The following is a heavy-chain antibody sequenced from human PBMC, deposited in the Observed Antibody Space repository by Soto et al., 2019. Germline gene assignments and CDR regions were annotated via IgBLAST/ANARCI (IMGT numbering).Heavy chain of an antibody. D-gene: IGHD3-10*01. V-gene: IGHV3-13*01. J-gene: IGHJ3*02. CDR3: ARGGSGFDAFDI. CDR1: GFTFSSYD. CDR2: IGTAGDT. Sequence: PGGSLRLFCAASGFTFSSYDMHWVRQATGKGLEWVSAIGTAGDTYYPGSVKGRFTISRENAKNSLYLQMNSLRAGDTAVYYCARGGSGFDAFDIWGQGTMVTVSS.